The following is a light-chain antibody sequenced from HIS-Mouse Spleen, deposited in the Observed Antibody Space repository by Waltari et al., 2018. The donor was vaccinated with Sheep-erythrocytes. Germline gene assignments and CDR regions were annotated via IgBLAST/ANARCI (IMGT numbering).Light chain of an antibody. CDR2: EDS. CDR3: YSTDSSGNHRV. J-gene: IGLJ2*01. Sequence: SYELTQPPSVSVSPGQTARITCSGDALPKKYAYWYQQKSGQAPVLVIYEDSKRPSGIRERFSGSSSGTMATLTISGAQVEDEADYYCYSTDSSGNHRVFGGGTK. CDR1: ALPKKY. V-gene: IGLV3-10*01.